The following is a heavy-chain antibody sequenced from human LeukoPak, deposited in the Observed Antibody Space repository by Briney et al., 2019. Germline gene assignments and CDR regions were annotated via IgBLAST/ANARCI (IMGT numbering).Heavy chain of an antibody. CDR1: GYSFTSYW. CDR3: ARLVGAVYYYYGMDV. CDR2: IDPSDSYT. V-gene: IGHV5-10-1*01. J-gene: IGHJ6*02. D-gene: IGHD1-26*01. Sequence: GESLKISCKGSGYSFTSYWISWVRQMPGKGLEWVGRIDPSDSYTNYSPSFQGHVTISADKSISTAYLQWSSLKASDTAMYYCARLVGAVYYYYGMDVWGQGTTVTVSS.